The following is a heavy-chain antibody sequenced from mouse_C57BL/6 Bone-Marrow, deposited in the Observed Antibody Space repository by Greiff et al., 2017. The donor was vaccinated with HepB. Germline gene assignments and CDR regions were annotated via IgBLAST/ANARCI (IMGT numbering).Heavy chain of an antibody. CDR3: TRTTVVAHYYAMDY. D-gene: IGHD1-1*01. CDR2: IRNKANNHAT. Sequence: EVKVEESGGGLVQPGGSMKLSCAASGFTFSDAWMDWVRQSPEKGLEWVAEIRNKANNHATSYAESVKGRFTISRDYSKSSVYLQMNSLRAEDTGIYYCTRTTVVAHYYAMDYWGQGTSVTVSS. CDR1: GFTFSDAW. J-gene: IGHJ4*01. V-gene: IGHV6-6*01.